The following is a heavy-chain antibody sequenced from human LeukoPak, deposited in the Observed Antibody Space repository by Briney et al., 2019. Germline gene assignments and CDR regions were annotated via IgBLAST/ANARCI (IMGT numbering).Heavy chain of an antibody. CDR2: ISGSGGST. Sequence: GGSPRLSCAASGFTFSSYAMSWVCQAPGKGLEWVSAISGSGGSTYYADSVKGRFTISRDNSKNTLYLQMNSLRAEDTAVYYCAKFKRTFYCGGDCPNWFDPWGQGTLVTVSS. CDR1: GFTFSSYA. CDR3: AKFKRTFYCGGDCPNWFDP. D-gene: IGHD2-21*02. V-gene: IGHV3-23*01. J-gene: IGHJ5*02.